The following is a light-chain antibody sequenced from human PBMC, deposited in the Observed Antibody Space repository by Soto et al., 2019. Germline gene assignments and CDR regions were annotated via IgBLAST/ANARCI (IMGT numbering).Light chain of an antibody. CDR3: QQYGNSPIT. CDR2: GAS. J-gene: IGKJ5*01. CDR1: ESVSTSY. V-gene: IGKV3-20*01. Sequence: EIVLTQSAGTLSLSPGERASLSCRASESVSTSYLAWYQQSPGQAPRLLIYGASNRATGIPGRFSASGSGTDFTLTITPLEPEDSAVYFCQQYGNSPITFGQGTRL.